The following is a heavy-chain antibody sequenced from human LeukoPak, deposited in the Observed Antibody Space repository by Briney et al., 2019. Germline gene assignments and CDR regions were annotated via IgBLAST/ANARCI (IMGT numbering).Heavy chain of an antibody. CDR2: ISAYNGNT. D-gene: IGHD4-17*01. CDR1: GYTFTSYG. V-gene: IGHV1-18*01. Sequence: EASVTVSCKASGYTFTSYGISWVRQAPGQGLEWMGWISAYNGNTNYAQKLQGRVTMTTDTSTSTAYMVLRSVRSDDTAVYFCANKYGGYQSYWFDAWGQGTLVTVSS. J-gene: IGHJ5*02. CDR3: ANKYGGYQSYWFDA.